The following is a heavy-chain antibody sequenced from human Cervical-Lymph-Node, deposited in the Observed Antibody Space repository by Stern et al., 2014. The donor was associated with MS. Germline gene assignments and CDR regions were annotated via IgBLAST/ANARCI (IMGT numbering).Heavy chain of an antibody. J-gene: IGHJ4*02. CDR1: GFSLSTSGMC. V-gene: IGHV2-70*01. CDR3: VRSLDLRYYFDY. CDR2: IDWDDDK. D-gene: IGHD5-12*01. Sequence: QVTLKESGPALVKPTQTLTLTCTFSGFSLSTSGMCVSWIRQPPGKALEWLALIDWDDDKYYSTSLKTRLTISKDTSKNQVVLTMTNMDPVDTATYYCVRSLDLRYYFDYWGQGTLVTVSS.